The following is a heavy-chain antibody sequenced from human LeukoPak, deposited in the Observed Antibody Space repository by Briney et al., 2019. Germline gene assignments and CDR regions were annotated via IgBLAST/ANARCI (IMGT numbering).Heavy chain of an antibody. V-gene: IGHV4-34*01. CDR1: GGSFSGYY. CDR2: INHSGST. Sequence: SETLSLTCAVCGGSFSGYYWSWIRQPPGKGLEWIGEINHSGSTNYNPSLKSRVTISVDTSKNQFSLKLSSVTAADTAVYYCAMNPVVPAASNWFDPWGQGTLVTVSS. D-gene: IGHD2-2*01. CDR3: AMNPVVPAASNWFDP. J-gene: IGHJ5*02.